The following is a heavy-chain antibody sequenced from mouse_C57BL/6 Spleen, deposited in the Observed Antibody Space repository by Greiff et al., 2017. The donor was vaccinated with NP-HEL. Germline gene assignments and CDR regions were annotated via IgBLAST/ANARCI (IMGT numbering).Heavy chain of an antibody. CDR3: ARGHSNYYAMDY. CDR1: GYTFTSYW. D-gene: IGHD2-5*01. CDR2: IDPSDSET. Sequence: VQLQQSGAELVRPGSSVKLSCKASGYTFTSYWMHWVKQRPIQGLEWIGNIDPSDSETHYNQKFKDKATLTVDKSSSTAYMQLSSLTSEDSAVYYCARGHSNYYAMDYWGQGTSVTVSS. J-gene: IGHJ4*01. V-gene: IGHV1-52*01.